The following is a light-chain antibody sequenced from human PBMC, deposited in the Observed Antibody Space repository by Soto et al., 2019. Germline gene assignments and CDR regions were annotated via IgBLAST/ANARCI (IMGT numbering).Light chain of an antibody. Sequence: QSVLTQPPSASGTPGQRVTISCSGSSSNIGSNTVNWYQQLPGTAPKLLIYSNNKRPSGVPDRFSGSKSGTSASLAISGLQSEDEADYYCAAWDDSPNGPVFGGGTKVTVL. V-gene: IGLV1-44*01. CDR2: SNN. CDR1: SSNIGSNT. CDR3: AAWDDSPNGPV. J-gene: IGLJ2*01.